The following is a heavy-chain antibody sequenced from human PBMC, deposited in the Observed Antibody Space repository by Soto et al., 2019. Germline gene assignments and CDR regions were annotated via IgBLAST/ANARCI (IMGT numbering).Heavy chain of an antibody. J-gene: IGHJ4*02. CDR1: GFTFSSYA. V-gene: IGHV3-23*01. CDR3: AKFTLWVATRKPAVAGTGFDY. CDR2: IRGSGGST. Sequence: GGSLRLSCAASGFTFSSYAMSWVRPAPGKGLEWVSAIRGSGGSTYYADSVKGQSTNSRDNSKNTRYLQMNSLRAEETAVNYCAKFTLWVATRKPAVAGTGFDYWGQGTLVTVSS. D-gene: IGHD6-19*01.